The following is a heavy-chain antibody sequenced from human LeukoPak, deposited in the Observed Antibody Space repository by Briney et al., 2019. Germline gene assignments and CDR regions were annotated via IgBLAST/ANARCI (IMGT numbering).Heavy chain of an antibody. D-gene: IGHD6-6*01. V-gene: IGHV3-74*01. CDR2: INTDGSST. CDR3: ARSHSSSWFSFDY. Sequence: PGGSLRLSCAASGFTFSSYWMHWVRQAPGKGLVWVSRINTDGSSTSYADSVKGRFTLSRDNAKNTLYLQMNSLRAEDTAVYYCARSHSSSWFSFDYWGQGTLVTVSS. J-gene: IGHJ4*02. CDR1: GFTFSSYW.